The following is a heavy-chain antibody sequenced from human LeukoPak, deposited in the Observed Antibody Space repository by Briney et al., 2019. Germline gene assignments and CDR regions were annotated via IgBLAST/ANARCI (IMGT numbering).Heavy chain of an antibody. D-gene: IGHD6-6*01. CDR2: IIPIFGTA. V-gene: IGHV1-69*05. CDR1: GGTFSSYA. J-gene: IGHJ2*01. CDR3: ARVSGNEYSSSSLLYWYFDL. Sequence: SVRVSCKASGGTFSSYAISWVRQAPGQGLEWMGGIIPIFGTANYAQKFQGRVTITTDESTSTAYMELSSLRSEDTAVYYCARVSGNEYSSSSLLYWYFDLWGRGTLVTVSS.